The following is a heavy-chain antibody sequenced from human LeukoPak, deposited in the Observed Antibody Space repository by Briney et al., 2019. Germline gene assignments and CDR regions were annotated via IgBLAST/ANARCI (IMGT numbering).Heavy chain of an antibody. D-gene: IGHD1-1*01. CDR2: IKSKVDGGTT. J-gene: IGHJ4*02. CDR1: GFTFSSAW. Sequence: GGSLRLSCAPSGFTFSSAWMHWVRQAPGKGLGWVGRIKSKVDGGTTDYAAPVKGRFTISRDDLENMLYLQMNSLKTEDTAVYYCIADTPPWNPYGLDYWGQGTLVTVSS. CDR3: IADTPPWNPYGLDY. V-gene: IGHV3-15*07.